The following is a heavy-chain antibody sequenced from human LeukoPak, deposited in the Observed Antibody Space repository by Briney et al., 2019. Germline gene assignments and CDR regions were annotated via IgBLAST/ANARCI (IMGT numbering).Heavy chain of an antibody. CDR1: GGSISSYY. CDR3: AREIWFGELWGNWFDP. Sequence: SETLFLTCTVSGGSISSYYWSWIRQPPGKGLEWIGYIYYSGSTNYNPSLKSRVTISVDTSKNQFSLKLSSVTAADTAVYYCAREIWFGELWGNWFDPWGQGTLVTVSS. J-gene: IGHJ5*02. D-gene: IGHD3-10*01. V-gene: IGHV4-59*01. CDR2: IYYSGST.